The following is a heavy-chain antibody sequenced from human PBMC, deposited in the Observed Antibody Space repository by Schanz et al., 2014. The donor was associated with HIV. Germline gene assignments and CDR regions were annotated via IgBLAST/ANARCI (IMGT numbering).Heavy chain of an antibody. J-gene: IGHJ4*02. CDR3: ARTPYYFDY. V-gene: IGHV4-34*01. CDR1: GGSFSVYS. CDR2: INHSGST. Sequence: QVQLHQSGAGLLKPSETLSLTCAVYGGSFSVYSWSWIRQPPGKGLQWIGEINHSGSTNYNPSLKSRVPISVDTSKTQFSLRLNSVTAADTAVYYCARTPYYFDYWGQGTLVTVSS.